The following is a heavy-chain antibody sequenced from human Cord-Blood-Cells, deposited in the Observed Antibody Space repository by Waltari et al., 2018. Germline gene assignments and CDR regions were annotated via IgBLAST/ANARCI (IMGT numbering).Heavy chain of an antibody. D-gene: IGHD6-13*01. CDR1: GFTFSSYG. CDR3: ARQFSSWYDY. CDR2: IWYDGSNK. J-gene: IGHJ4*02. V-gene: IGHV3-33*01. Sequence: QVQLVESGGGVVQPGRSLRLSCAASGFTFSSYGMPWVRQAPGKGLEGVAVIWYDGSNKYYADSVKGRFTISRDNSKNTLYLQMNSLRAEDTAVYYCARQFSSWYDYWGQGTLVTVSS.